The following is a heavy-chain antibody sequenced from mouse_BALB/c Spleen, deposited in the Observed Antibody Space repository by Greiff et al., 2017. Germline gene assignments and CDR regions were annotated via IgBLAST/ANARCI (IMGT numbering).Heavy chain of an antibody. CDR2: IYPGSGNT. V-gene: IGHV1-63*01. CDR1: GYAFTNYW. CDR3: ARGGYYYGSSYGTNAMDY. J-gene: IGHJ4*01. Sequence: QVQLKESGAELVRPGTSVKISCKASGYAFTNYWLGWVKQRPGHGLEWIGDIYPGSGNTYYNEKFKGKATLTADKSSSTAYMQLSSLTSEDSAVYFCARGGYYYGSSYGTNAMDYWGQGTSVTVSS. D-gene: IGHD1-1*01.